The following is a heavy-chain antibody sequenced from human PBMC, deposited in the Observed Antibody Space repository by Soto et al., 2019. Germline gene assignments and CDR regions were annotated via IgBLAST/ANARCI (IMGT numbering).Heavy chain of an antibody. CDR2: ISGSGGST. CDR1: GFTFNNYA. CDR3: AKDYYHGSGSYYGDYYGMDV. V-gene: IGHV3-23*01. D-gene: IGHD3-10*01. J-gene: IGHJ6*02. Sequence: EVQLLESGGGLAQPGGSLRLSCAASGFTFNNYAMTWVRQAPGKGLEWVSAISGSGGSTYYADSVRGRFTISRDNSKNTRYLQINSLRAEDTAIYYCAKDYYHGSGSYYGDYYGMDVWGQGTTVTVSS.